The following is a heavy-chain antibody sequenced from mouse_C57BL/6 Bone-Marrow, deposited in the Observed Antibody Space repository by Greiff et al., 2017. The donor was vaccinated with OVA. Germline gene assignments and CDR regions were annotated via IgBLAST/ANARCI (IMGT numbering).Heavy chain of an antibody. CDR2: INPSNGGT. J-gene: IGHJ3*01. D-gene: IGHD1-1*01. CDR1: GYTFTSYW. CDR3: ARSDYGSSYWFAY. Sequence: QVQLQQPGTELVKPGASVKLSCKASGYTFTSYWMHWVKQRPGQGLEWIGNINPSNGGTNYNKKFKSKATLTVDKSSSTAYMQLSSLTSEDSAVYYCARSDYGSSYWFAYWGQGTLVTVSA. V-gene: IGHV1-53*01.